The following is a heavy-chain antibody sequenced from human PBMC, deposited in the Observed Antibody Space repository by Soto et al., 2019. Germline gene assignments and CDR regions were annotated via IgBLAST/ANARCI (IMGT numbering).Heavy chain of an antibody. CDR2: ISAYNGNT. J-gene: IGHJ4*02. V-gene: IGHV1-18*01. CDR1: GYTFSNYV. CDR3: GRDSPPFDY. Sequence: QVQLVQSGAEVKKPGASVKVSCKASGYTFSNYVISWVRQAPGQGLEWMGGISAYNGNTKYAQKLQGRVTMTTDTPTSRLYRELRSRRSDVKAAYNCGRDSPPFDYWGQGTLVTVSS.